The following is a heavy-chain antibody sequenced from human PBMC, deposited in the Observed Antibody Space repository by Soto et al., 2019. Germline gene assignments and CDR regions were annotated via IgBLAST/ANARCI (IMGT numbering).Heavy chain of an antibody. CDR2: ISGSGGST. J-gene: IGHJ5*02. CDR3: ASRKGWVAEPAP. Sequence: EVQLLESGGGLVQPGGSLRLSCAASGFTFSSYAMSVVRQAPGKGLEWVAAISGSGGSTYYADSVKGRFTISRDNSTITLYLQMNNLRAEDTAVYYCASRKGWVAEPAPWGQGTLVTVAA. V-gene: IGHV3-23*01. D-gene: IGHD2-2*01. CDR1: GFTFSSYA.